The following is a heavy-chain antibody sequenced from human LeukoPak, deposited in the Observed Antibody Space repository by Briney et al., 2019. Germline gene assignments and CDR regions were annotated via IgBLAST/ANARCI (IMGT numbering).Heavy chain of an antibody. CDR1: GFTFSSYA. J-gene: IGHJ4*02. V-gene: IGHV3-23*01. Sequence: YPGGSLRLSCAASGFTFSSYAMSWVRQAPGKGLEWVSAISGSGGSTYYADSVKGRFTISRDNSKNTLYLQMNSLRAEDTAVYYCARDSSGYPAAYYFDYWGQGTLVTVSS. CDR3: ARDSSGYPAAYYFDY. D-gene: IGHD3-22*01. CDR2: ISGSGGST.